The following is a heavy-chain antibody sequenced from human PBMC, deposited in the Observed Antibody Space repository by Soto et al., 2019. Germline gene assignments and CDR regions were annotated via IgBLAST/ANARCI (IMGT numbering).Heavy chain of an antibody. D-gene: IGHD4-17*01. J-gene: IGHJ4*02. Sequence: EVQLVESGGGLVKPGGSLRLSCAASGFTFSNAWMSWVRQAPGKGLEWVGRIKSKTDGGTTDYAAPVKGRFTISRDDSKNTLYLQMNSLKTEDTAVYYCTTDMTFYGDSSPFDYWGQGTLVTVSS. CDR1: GFTFSNAW. V-gene: IGHV3-15*01. CDR2: IKSKTDGGTT. CDR3: TTDMTFYGDSSPFDY.